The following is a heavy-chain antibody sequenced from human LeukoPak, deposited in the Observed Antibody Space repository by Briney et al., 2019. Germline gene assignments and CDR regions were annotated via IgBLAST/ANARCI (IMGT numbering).Heavy chain of an antibody. V-gene: IGHV4-39*01. CDR1: GGSISSSSYY. CDR2: IYYSGST. CDR3: ARSVAGSYFDD. J-gene: IGHJ4*02. D-gene: IGHD3-3*01. Sequence: PSETLSLTCTVSGGSISSSSYYWGWIRQPPWKGLEWIGSIYYSGSTYYNPSLKSRVTISVDTSKNQFSLKLSSVTAADTAVYYCARSVAGSYFDDCGQGTLVTVSS.